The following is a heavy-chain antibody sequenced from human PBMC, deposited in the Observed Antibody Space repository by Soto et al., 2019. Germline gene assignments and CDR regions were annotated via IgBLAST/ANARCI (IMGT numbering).Heavy chain of an antibody. J-gene: IGHJ6*02. CDR2: IKQDGSEK. CDR3: ARYDSSEVWAYYYYGMDV. V-gene: IGHV3-7*01. D-gene: IGHD6-25*01. CDR1: GFTFSSYW. Sequence: EVQLVESGGGLVQPGGSLRLSCAASGFTFSSYWMSWVRQAPGKGLEWVANIKQDGSEKYYVDSVKGRFTISRDNAKNSLYLQMNRLRAEDTAVYYCARYDSSEVWAYYYYGMDVWGQGTTVTVSS.